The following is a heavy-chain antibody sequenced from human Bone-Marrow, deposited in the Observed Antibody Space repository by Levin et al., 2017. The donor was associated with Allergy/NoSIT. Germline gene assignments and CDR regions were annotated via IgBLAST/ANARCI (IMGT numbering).Heavy chain of an antibody. Sequence: GESLKISCAASGFTFSSYAMHWVRQAPGKGLEWVAVISYDGSNKYYADSVKGRFTISRDNSKNTLYLQMNSLRAEDTAVYYCARDPPTGYSYYFDYWGQGTLVTVSS. D-gene: IGHD3-9*01. V-gene: IGHV3-30*04. J-gene: IGHJ4*02. CDR1: GFTFSSYA. CDR3: ARDPPTGYSYYFDY. CDR2: ISYDGSNK.